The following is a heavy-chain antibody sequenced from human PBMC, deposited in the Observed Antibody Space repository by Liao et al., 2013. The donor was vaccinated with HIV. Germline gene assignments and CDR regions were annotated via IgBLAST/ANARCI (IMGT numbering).Heavy chain of an antibody. D-gene: IGHD3-10*01. CDR2: IYTTGST. CDR3: ARDSLYYGSGSYVTNFDY. V-gene: IGHV4-4*07. J-gene: IGHJ4*02. CDR1: GGSITNYY. Sequence: QVQLQESGPGLVKPSETLSLTCSVSGGSITNYYWSWIRQPAGMGLEWIGRIYTTGSTDSNPSLKSRVTMSVDASKNQFSLNLFSVTAADTAVYYCARDSLYYGSGSYVTNFDYWGQGTVVTVSS.